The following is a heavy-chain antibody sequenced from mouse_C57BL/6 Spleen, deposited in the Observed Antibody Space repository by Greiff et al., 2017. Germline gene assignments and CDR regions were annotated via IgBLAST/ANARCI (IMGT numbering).Heavy chain of an antibody. V-gene: IGHV1-64*01. CDR2: IHPNSGST. Sequence: QVQLQQSGAELVKPGASVKLSCKASGYTFTSYWMHWVKQRPGQGLEWIGMIHPNSGSTNYNEKFKSKATLTVDKSSSTAYMQLSSLTSEDSAVYYCARLRRGDYYAMDYWGQGTSVTVSS. CDR1: GYTFTSYW. CDR3: ARLRRGDYYAMDY. J-gene: IGHJ4*01.